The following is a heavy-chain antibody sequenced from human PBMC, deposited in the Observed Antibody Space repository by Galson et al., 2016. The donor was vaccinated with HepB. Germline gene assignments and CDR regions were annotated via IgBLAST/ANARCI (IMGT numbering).Heavy chain of an antibody. J-gene: IGHJ6*04. Sequence: SLRLSCAASGFTFNNYGMTWVRQAPGKGLGVVSSISRSGDSTDYADSVKGRFSISRDDSKNTLSLQMNSLRADDAAVYYCVQGSTAPSVWGKGTTVPVSS. D-gene: IGHD1-26*01. V-gene: IGHV3-23*01. CDR1: GFTFNNYG. CDR3: VQGSTAPSV. CDR2: ISRSGDST.